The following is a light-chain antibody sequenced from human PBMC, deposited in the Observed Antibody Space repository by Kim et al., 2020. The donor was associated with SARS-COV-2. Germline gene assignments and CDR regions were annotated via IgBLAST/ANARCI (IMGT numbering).Light chain of an antibody. Sequence: QLVLTQPPSVSGAPGQRVTISCTGSSSNIGAGYDVHWYQQLPGTAPKLLIYGNSNRRSGVPDRFSGSKSGTSASLAITGLQAEDEAEYHCQSYDISLSGWVFGGGTQLTVL. CDR3: QSYDISLSGWV. CDR2: GNS. CDR1: SSNIGAGYD. V-gene: IGLV1-40*01. J-gene: IGLJ3*02.